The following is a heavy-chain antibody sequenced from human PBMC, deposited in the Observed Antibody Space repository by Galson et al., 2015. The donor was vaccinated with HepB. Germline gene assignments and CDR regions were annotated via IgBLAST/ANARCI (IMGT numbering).Heavy chain of an antibody. D-gene: IGHD3-10*01. CDR3: AKGSGVVGEFDDAFDI. Sequence: SLRLSCAASGFTFSSYGMHWVRQAPGKGLEWVAVISYDGSNKYYADSVKGRFTISRDNSKNKLYLQMNSLRAADTAVYYCAKGSGVVGEFDDAFDIWGQGTMVTVSS. CDR2: ISYDGSNK. CDR1: GFTFSSYG. J-gene: IGHJ3*02. V-gene: IGHV3-30*18.